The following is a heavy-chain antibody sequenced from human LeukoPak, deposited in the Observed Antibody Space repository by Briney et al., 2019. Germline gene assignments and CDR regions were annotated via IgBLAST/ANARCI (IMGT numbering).Heavy chain of an antibody. CDR2: IIPIFGTA. CDR1: GGTFSSYA. CDR3: ARDECSSTSCYAGGY. D-gene: IGHD2-2*01. Sequence: SVKVSCKASGGTFSSYAISWVRQAPGQGLEWMGRIIPIFGTANYAQKFQGRVTITTDESTSTAYMELSSLRSEDTAVYYCARDECSSTSCYAGGYWGQGTLVTVSS. V-gene: IGHV1-69*05. J-gene: IGHJ4*02.